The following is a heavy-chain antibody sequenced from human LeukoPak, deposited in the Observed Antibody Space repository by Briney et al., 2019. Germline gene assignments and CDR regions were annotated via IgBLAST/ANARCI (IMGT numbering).Heavy chain of an antibody. CDR3: ATDPEGFDY. Sequence: GGSLRLSCAASGFTFSSYAMHWVRQAPGKGLEWLAVISYDGSNKNYADSVKGRFTISRDNSKNTLYLQMNSLRAEDTAVYYRATDPEGFDYWGQGTLVTVSS. V-gene: IGHV3-30-3*01. CDR1: GFTFSSYA. D-gene: IGHD1-14*01. CDR2: ISYDGSNK. J-gene: IGHJ4*02.